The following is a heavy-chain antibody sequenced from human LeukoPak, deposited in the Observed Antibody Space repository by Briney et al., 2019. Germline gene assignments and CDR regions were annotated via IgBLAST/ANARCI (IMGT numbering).Heavy chain of an antibody. Sequence: EASVTVSFMASGYTFTSYAMHWVRQAPGQRLEWMGWINAGNGNTKYSQKFQGRVTITRDTSASTAYMELSSLRSEDTAVYYCARSGITIFGVVIIGDYYGMDVWGQGTTVTVSS. CDR1: GYTFTSYA. D-gene: IGHD3-3*01. J-gene: IGHJ6*02. V-gene: IGHV1-3*01. CDR3: ARSGITIFGVVIIGDYYGMDV. CDR2: INAGNGNT.